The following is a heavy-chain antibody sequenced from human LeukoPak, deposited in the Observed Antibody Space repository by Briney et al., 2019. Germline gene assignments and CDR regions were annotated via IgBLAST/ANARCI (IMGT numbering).Heavy chain of an antibody. Sequence: SETLSLTCTVSGGSISSSSYYWGWIRQPPGKGLEWIVSIYYSGSTYYNPSLKSRVTISVDTSKNQFSLKLSSVTAADTAVYYCAKLASIAARPSLPFDYWGQGTLVTVSS. D-gene: IGHD6-6*01. V-gene: IGHV4-39*01. CDR1: GGSISSSSYY. CDR3: AKLASIAARPSLPFDY. J-gene: IGHJ4*02. CDR2: IYYSGST.